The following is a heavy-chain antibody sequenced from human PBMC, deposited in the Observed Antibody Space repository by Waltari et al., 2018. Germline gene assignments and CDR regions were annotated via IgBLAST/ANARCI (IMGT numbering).Heavy chain of an antibody. V-gene: IGHV4-59*11. D-gene: IGHD1-26*01. Sequence: QVQLQESGPGLVKPSETLSLTCTVSGGSISSHYWSWIRQPPGKGLEWIGYIYYSGSTNYNPSLKSRVTISVDTSKNQFSLKLSSVTAADTALYYCARDGGGSYSFDYWGQGTLVTVSS. CDR2: IYYSGST. CDR3: ARDGGGSYSFDY. J-gene: IGHJ4*02. CDR1: GGSISSHY.